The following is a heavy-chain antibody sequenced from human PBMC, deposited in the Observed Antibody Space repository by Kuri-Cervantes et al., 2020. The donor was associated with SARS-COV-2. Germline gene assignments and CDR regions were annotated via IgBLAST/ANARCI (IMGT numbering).Heavy chain of an antibody. D-gene: IGHD3-10*01. Sequence: GESLKISCAASGFTFSSYAMHWVRQAPGKGLQWVSSISGISTYIYYADSVKGRFTISRDNSKNTLYLQMNSLRAEDTAVYYCAKDRTDYLLWFGFFDYWGQGTLVTVSS. V-gene: IGHV3-21*04. J-gene: IGHJ4*02. CDR3: AKDRTDYLLWFGFFDY. CDR1: GFTFSSYA. CDR2: ISGISTYI.